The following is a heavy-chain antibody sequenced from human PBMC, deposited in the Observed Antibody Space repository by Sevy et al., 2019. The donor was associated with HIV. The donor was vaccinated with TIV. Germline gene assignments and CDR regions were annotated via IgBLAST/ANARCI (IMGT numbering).Heavy chain of an antibody. CDR3: ARSGQQQPIYGMDV. CDR1: GYTFTGYY. CDR2: INPNSGGT. V-gene: IGHV1-2*02. D-gene: IGHD6-13*01. J-gene: IGHJ6*02. Sequence: ASVKVSCKASGYTFTGYYMHWVRQAPGQGLEWMGWINPNSGGTNYAQKFQGRVTMTRDTSISTAYMELSRLRSDDTAVYYRARSGQQQPIYGMDVWGQGTTVTVSS.